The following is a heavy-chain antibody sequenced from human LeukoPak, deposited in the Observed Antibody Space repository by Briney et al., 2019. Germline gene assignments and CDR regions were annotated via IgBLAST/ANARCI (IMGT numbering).Heavy chain of an antibody. D-gene: IGHD3-3*01. Sequence: GSSVKVSCKASGGTFSSYAISWVRQAPGQGLEWMGRIIPIFGTANYAQKFQGRVTITTDESTSTAYMELGSLRSEDTAVYYCAREVWSGYYDYFDYWGQGTLVTVSS. CDR1: GGTFSSYA. V-gene: IGHV1-69*05. CDR3: AREVWSGYYDYFDY. J-gene: IGHJ4*02. CDR2: IIPIFGTA.